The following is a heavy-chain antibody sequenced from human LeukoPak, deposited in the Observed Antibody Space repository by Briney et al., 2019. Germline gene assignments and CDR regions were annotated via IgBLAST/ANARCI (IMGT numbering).Heavy chain of an antibody. J-gene: IGHJ4*02. Sequence: GGSLRLSCAASGFTFSSYEMNWVRQAPGKGLEWVSYISSSGSTIYYADSVKGRFTISRDNAKNSLYLQMNSLRAEDTAVYYRARDGIVHDYWGQGTLVTVSS. CDR3: ARDGIVHDY. CDR2: ISSSGSTI. V-gene: IGHV3-48*03. D-gene: IGHD2/OR15-2a*01. CDR1: GFTFSSYE.